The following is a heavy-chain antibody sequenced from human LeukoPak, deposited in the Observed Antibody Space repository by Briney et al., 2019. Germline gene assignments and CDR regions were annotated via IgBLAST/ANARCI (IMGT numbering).Heavy chain of an antibody. CDR3: AKGRDYYDKIDELDY. J-gene: IGHJ4*02. CDR2: IWYDGSNK. V-gene: IGHV3-33*06. CDR1: GFTFSSYG. D-gene: IGHD3-22*01. Sequence: PGGSLRLSCAASGFTFSSYGMHWVRQAPGKGLEWVAVIWYDGSNKYYADSVKGRFTISRDNSKNTLYLQMNSLRAEDTAVCYCAKGRDYYDKIDELDYWGQGTLVTVSS.